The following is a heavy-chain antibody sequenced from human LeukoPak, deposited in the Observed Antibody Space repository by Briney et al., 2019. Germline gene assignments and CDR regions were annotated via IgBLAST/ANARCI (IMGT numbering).Heavy chain of an antibody. D-gene: IGHD1-26*01. J-gene: IGHJ4*02. V-gene: IGHV5-51*01. CDR2: IYPGDSDS. Sequence: GESLKISCKGSGYSFTGYWIAWVRQMPGKGLEWMGIIYPGDSDSKYSPSFQGQVTISADKSISTAYLQWSSLKASDTAMYFCANSSGRSALYYFDSWGQGTLVTVSS. CDR1: GYSFTGYW. CDR3: ANSSGRSALYYFDS.